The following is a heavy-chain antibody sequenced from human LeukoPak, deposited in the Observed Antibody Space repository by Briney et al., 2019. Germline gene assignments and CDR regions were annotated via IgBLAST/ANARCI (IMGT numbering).Heavy chain of an antibody. D-gene: IGHD3-10*01. J-gene: IGHJ4*02. Sequence: FQGRVTMTRDMSTSTVYMELSSLRSEDTAVYYCARLPPRGSRVDGDYWGQGTLVTVSS. V-gene: IGHV1-46*01. CDR3: ARLPPRGSRVDGDY.